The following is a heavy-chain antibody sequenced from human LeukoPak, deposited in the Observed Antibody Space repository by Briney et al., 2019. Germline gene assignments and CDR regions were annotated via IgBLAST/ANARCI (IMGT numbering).Heavy chain of an antibody. CDR3: ARDRGLRFGDLSRYYYMDV. J-gene: IGHJ6*03. CDR2: IFYNGNT. Sequence: PSETLSLTCTVSGGSIIAYYWSWIRQPPGKGLEYIGYIFYNGNTDYNPSLKSRVTISVDTSKNQFSLKLSSVTAADTAVYYCARDRGLRFGDLSRYYYMDVWGKGTTVTISS. D-gene: IGHD3-10*01. CDR1: GGSIIAYY. V-gene: IGHV4-59*01.